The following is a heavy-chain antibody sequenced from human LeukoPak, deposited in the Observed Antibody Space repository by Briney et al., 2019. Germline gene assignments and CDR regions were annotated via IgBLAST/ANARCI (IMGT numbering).Heavy chain of an antibody. CDR3: ARQGMGDHRVFDY. D-gene: IGHD2-21*02. Sequence: ETLSLTCTVSGGSISGYYWSWIRQPPGKGLEWIGFIYYSGSTNYNPSLKSRVTVSADTSKNQFSLKLSSVSAADTAVYYCARQGMGDHRVFDYWGQGTLVTVSS. CDR2: IYYSGST. CDR1: GGSISGYY. J-gene: IGHJ4*02. V-gene: IGHV4-59*08.